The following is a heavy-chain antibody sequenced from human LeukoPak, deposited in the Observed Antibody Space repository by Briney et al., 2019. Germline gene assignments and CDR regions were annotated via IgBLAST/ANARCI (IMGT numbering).Heavy chain of an antibody. CDR3: ARAGLSGTAAGHWYFDL. D-gene: IGHD3-10*01. Sequence: PSETLSLTCTVSGGSVSSGSYYWSWIRQSPGKGLEWIGYVYYSGSTNYNPSLKSRVTISIDMSKNQFSLKLRSVTAADTALYHCARAGLSGTAAGHWYFDLWGRGTLVTVSS. CDR2: VYYSGST. J-gene: IGHJ2*01. CDR1: GGSVSSGSYY. V-gene: IGHV4-61*01.